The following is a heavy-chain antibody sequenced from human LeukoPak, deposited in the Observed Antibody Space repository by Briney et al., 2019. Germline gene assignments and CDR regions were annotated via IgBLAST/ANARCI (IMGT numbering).Heavy chain of an antibody. J-gene: IGHJ3*02. CDR1: GGSISSYY. CDR3: ARARRRDAFDI. V-gene: IGHV4-59*01. Sequence: PSETLSLTCTVSGGSISSYYWSWIRQPPGKGLEWIGYIYYSGSTNYNPSLKSRVTISVDTSKNQFSLKLSSVTAADTAVYYCARARRRDAFDIWGQGTMVTASS. CDR2: IYYSGST.